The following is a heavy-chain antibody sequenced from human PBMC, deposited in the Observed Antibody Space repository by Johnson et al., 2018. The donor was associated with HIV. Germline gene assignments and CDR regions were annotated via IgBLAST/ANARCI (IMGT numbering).Heavy chain of an antibody. D-gene: IGHD3-16*01. CDR2: IWFDGSNK. Sequence: QVQLVESGGGLVQPGGSLRLSCAASGFTVSSNYMSWVRQAPGKGLEWVAVIWFDGSNKYYADSVKGRFTISRDNSKNTLYLQMNSLRAEDTAVYYCAKGIFNYDDKWGDAFDIWGQGTMVTVSS. CDR1: GFTVSSNY. CDR3: AKGIFNYDDKWGDAFDI. J-gene: IGHJ3*02. V-gene: IGHV3-30*02.